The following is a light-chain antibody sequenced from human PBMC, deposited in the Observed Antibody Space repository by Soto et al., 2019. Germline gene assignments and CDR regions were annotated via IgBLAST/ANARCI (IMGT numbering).Light chain of an antibody. J-gene: IGLJ1*01. CDR1: SSNIGGNS. CDR3: GSWDSSLSAYV. V-gene: IGLV1-51*01. Sequence: VLTQPPSVSAAPGEKVTISCSGSSSNIGGNSVSWYQQLPGTAPKLLIYDDNKRPSGIPDRFSGSKSGTSATLGITGFQTGDEADYYCGSWDSSLSAYVFGTGTKVTVL. CDR2: DDN.